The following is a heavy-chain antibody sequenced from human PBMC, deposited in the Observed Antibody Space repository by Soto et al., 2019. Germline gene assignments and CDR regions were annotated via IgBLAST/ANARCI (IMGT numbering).Heavy chain of an antibody. CDR2: ISYDGSIK. Sequence: PGGSLRLSCAASGFTFSSYAMHWVRQAPGKGLEWVALISYDGSIKYYADSVKGRFTISRDNSKNTLYLQMNSLRPEDTAVYYCARDPGRGIAVAGRFDYWGQGTLVTVSS. CDR1: GFTFSSYA. CDR3: ARDPGRGIAVAGRFDY. D-gene: IGHD6-19*01. J-gene: IGHJ4*02. V-gene: IGHV3-30-3*01.